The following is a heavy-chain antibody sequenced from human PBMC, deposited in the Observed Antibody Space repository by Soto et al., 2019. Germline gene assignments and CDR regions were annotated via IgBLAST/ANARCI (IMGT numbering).Heavy chain of an antibody. CDR3: ARDRWLQSNSRFDY. D-gene: IGHD5-12*01. J-gene: IGHJ4*02. Sequence: QVQLVQSGAEVKKPGSSVKVSCKASGGTFSSYAISWVRQAPGQGLEWMGGIIPIFGTANYAQRFQGRVTITADESTSTAYMELSSLRSDDTAVYYCARDRWLQSNSRFDYWGQGTLVTVSS. V-gene: IGHV1-69*12. CDR2: IIPIFGTA. CDR1: GGTFSSYA.